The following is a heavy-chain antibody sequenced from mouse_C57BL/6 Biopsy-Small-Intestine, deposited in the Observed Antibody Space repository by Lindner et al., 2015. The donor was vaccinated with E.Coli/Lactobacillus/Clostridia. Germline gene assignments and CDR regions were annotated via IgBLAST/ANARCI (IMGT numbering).Heavy chain of an antibody. CDR1: GFTFSNYA. J-gene: IGHJ2*01. CDR3: ARRHYDAYFFDY. Sequence: VQLQESGGDLMKPGGSLKLSCAASGFTFSNYAMSWVRQTPDKRLEWVATVSSGGSYTFYLDSVKGRFTISRDNAKNTLYLQMSSLKSEDTAMFYCARRHYDAYFFDYWGQGTTLTVSS. V-gene: IGHV5-6*01. D-gene: IGHD2-4*01. CDR2: VSSGGSYT.